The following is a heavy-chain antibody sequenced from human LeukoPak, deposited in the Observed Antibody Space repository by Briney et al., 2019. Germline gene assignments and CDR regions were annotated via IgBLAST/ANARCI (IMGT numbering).Heavy chain of an antibody. CDR3: ARVQALLWFGELRGDVDTFDY. Sequence: ASVKVSCKASGYTFTGYYMHWVRQAPGQGLEWMGWINPNSGGTNYAQKLQGRVTMTTDTSTSTAYMELRSLRSDDTAVYYCARVQALLWFGELRGDVDTFDYWGQGTLVTVSS. J-gene: IGHJ4*02. CDR2: INPNSGGT. V-gene: IGHV1-2*02. CDR1: GYTFTGYY. D-gene: IGHD3-10*01.